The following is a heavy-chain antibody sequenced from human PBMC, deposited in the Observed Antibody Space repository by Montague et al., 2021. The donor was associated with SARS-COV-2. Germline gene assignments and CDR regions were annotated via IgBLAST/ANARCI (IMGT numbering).Heavy chain of an antibody. CDR3: ARLKRYFHSSGSPSAIDF. D-gene: IGHD3-22*01. CDR1: GGSITNSIYY. J-gene: IGHJ3*01. Sequence: SETLSLTCTVSGGSITNSIYYWAWIRQPPGKGLEWIGSIYYTGNTYYNPSLKSRVTISVVTSKNQFTLKLSSVTAAETAVYYCARLKRYFHSSGSPSAIDFWGQGTKVTVSS. V-gene: IGHV4-39*06. CDR2: IYYTGNT.